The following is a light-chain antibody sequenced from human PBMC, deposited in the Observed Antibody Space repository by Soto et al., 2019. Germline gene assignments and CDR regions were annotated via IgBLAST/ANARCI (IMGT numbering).Light chain of an antibody. CDR3: SSYTCSSTRV. CDR2: EVS. Sequence: QSALTQPASVSGSPGQSITISCTGTSSDVGGYNYVSWYQQHPGKAPKLMIYEVSNRPSGVSNRFSGSKSGNTASLTISGLQAEDEAYYYCSSYTCSSTRVFGGGTKVTVL. CDR1: SSDVGGYNY. V-gene: IGLV2-14*01. J-gene: IGLJ3*02.